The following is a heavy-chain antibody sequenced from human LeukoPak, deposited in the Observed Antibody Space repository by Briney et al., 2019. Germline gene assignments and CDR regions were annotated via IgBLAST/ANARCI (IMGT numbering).Heavy chain of an antibody. Sequence: PGRSLRLSCAASGFTFTDYWVTWVRQVPGKGLEWVANINRAGIESYYVDSVKGRFTISRDNAEKSLYLQMDSLRVDDTAVYYCARVGTWELQRVFDNWGQGTLVTVSS. CDR1: GFTFTDYW. D-gene: IGHD1-26*01. V-gene: IGHV3-7*01. CDR2: INRAGIES. J-gene: IGHJ4*02. CDR3: ARVGTWELQRVFDN.